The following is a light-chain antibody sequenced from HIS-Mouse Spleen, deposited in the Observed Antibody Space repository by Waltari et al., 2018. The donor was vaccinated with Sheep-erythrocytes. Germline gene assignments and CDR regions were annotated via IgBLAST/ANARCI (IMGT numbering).Light chain of an antibody. CDR2: EVS. CDR3: QAWDSSTV. J-gene: IGLJ2*01. V-gene: IGLV2-8*01. CDR1: SSYVGGYNY. Sequence: QSALTQPPSASGSPGQSVTLSCPGTSSYVGGYNYVSWYQQHPGKAPKLMIYEVSKRPSGIPERFSGSNSGNTATLTISGTQAMDEADYYCQAWDSSTVFGGGTKLTVL.